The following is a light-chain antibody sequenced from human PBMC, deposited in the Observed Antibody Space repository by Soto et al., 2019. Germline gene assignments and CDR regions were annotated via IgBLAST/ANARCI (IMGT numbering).Light chain of an antibody. CDR2: DAS. V-gene: IGKV3-11*01. CDR3: QHRMNWPLT. CDR1: QTVSSY. Sequence: EIVLTQPPGTLSLSPGERATLSCRASQTVSSYLLWYQQKRGQAPRLLIYDASNRATGIPARFSGSGSGTDFTLTISSLEPEDFAVYYCQHRMNWPLTFGQGTRLEIK. J-gene: IGKJ5*01.